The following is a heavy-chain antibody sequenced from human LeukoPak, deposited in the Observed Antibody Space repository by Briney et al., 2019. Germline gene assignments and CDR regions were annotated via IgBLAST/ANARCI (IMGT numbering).Heavy chain of an antibody. CDR1: GFTFDDYA. CDR3: AKCDPYWYFDL. CDR2: ISWNSGIL. J-gene: IGHJ2*01. Sequence: PGRSLRLSCAASGFTFDDYAMHWVRQAPGKGLEWVSGISWNSGILAYADSVKGRFTISRDNAKNSLHLQMNSLRPEDTAFYYCAKCDPYWYFDLWGRGTLVTVSS. V-gene: IGHV3-9*01.